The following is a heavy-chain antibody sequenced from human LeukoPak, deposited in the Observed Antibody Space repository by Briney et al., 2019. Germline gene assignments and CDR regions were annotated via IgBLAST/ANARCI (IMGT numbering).Heavy chain of an antibody. J-gene: IGHJ3*02. D-gene: IGHD2-21*02. CDR2: THYSGAT. V-gene: IGHV4-59*01. CDR3: ASGYCGGACQLGGVDM. Sequence: SETLSLTCTVSGGAISSYYWSWLRQPPGKGLEYIGYTHYSGATNYNPSLKSRVTISLDTSGNQFSLKLSSVTAADTAVYYCASGYCGGACQLGGVDMWGQGTMVTVSS. CDR1: GGAISSYY.